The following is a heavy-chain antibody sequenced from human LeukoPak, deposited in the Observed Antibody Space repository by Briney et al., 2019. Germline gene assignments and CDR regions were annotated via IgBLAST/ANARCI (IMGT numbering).Heavy chain of an antibody. CDR1: GYTFTSYA. V-gene: IGHV1-3*01. D-gene: IGHD3-9*01. CDR2: INAGNGNT. CDR3: AGGHRLLLRYFDWPPDY. J-gene: IGHJ4*02. Sequence: ASVKVSCKASGYTFTSYAMHWVRQAPGQGLEWMGWINAGNGNTKYSQKFQGRVTITRDTSASTAYMELSSLRSEDTAVYYCAGGHRLLLRYFDWPPDYWGQGTLVTVSS.